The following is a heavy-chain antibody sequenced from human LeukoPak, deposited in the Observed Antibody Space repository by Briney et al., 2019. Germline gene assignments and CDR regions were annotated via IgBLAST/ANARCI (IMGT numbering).Heavy chain of an antibody. CDR2: TYYRSKWYN. D-gene: IGHD2-21*01. Sequence: SQTLSLTCAISGDSVSSNSAAWNWIRQSPSRGLEWLGRTYYRSKWYNDYAVFVKSRITINPDTSKNQFSLQLNSVTPEDTAVYYCARVGISPPRTSYYFDYWGQGTLVTVSS. CDR3: ARVGISPPRTSYYFDY. J-gene: IGHJ4*02. CDR1: GDSVSSNSAA. V-gene: IGHV6-1*01.